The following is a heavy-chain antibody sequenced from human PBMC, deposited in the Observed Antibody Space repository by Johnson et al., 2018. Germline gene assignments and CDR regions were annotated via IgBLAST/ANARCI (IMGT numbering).Heavy chain of an antibody. CDR2: ISYDGSKK. V-gene: IGHV3-30*03. CDR1: GFTFSRYG. D-gene: IGHD2/OR15-2a*01. J-gene: IGHJ6*02. Sequence: QVQLVESGGGVVQPGRSLRLSCAASGFTFSRYGMHWARQAPGKGLEWVSAISYDGSKKYYADSVMGRFTISRDKSRNTLYLQMNRLRAEDTAVYYRARGEYTGMDGMDVWGQGTTVTVSS. CDR3: ARGEYTGMDGMDV.